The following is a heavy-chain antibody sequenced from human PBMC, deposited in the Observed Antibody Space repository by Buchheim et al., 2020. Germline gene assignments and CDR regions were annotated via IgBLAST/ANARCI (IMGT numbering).Heavy chain of an antibody. J-gene: IGHJ6*02. Sequence: EVQLVESGGGLVQPGGSLRLSCAASGFTFSSYSMNWVRQAPGKGLEWVSYISSSSRIYYSDSVKGRFTISRDNAKNSLYLQMNSLRAEYTAVYHCARDMGGLQYYYYGMDVWGQGTT. CDR2: ISSSSRI. V-gene: IGHV3-48*01. CDR3: ARDMGGLQYYYYGMDV. CDR1: GFTFSSYS. D-gene: IGHD4-11*01.